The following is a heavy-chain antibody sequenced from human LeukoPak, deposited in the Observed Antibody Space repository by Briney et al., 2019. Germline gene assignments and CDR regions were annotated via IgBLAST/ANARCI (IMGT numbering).Heavy chain of an antibody. CDR3: AKKGGVTSSTYFNYFDS. J-gene: IGHJ4*02. CDR1: GQKLSGYW. V-gene: IGHV5-51*01. D-gene: IGHD6-13*01. CDR2: IYPGDSAT. Sequence: GESLKISCKASGQKLSGYWIGWVRQVPGKGLEWMGIIYPGDSATTYSPSFQGQVTISGDKSITTVYLQWSSLKASDTALYYCAKKGGVTSSTYFNYFDSWGQGTLVTVSS.